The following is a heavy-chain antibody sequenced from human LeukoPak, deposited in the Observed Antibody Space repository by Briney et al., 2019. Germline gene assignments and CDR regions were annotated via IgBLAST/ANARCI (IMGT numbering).Heavy chain of an antibody. J-gene: IGHJ4*02. V-gene: IGHV4-39*01. Sequence: SETLSLTCTVSGGSMSSYYWGWIRQPPGKGLEWIGSIYYSGSTYYNPSLRSRVTISVDTSKNQFSLKLSSVTAADTAVYYCARIVVPAAMSFDYWGQGTLVTVSS. CDR2: IYYSGST. D-gene: IGHD2-2*01. CDR1: GGSMSSYY. CDR3: ARIVVPAAMSFDY.